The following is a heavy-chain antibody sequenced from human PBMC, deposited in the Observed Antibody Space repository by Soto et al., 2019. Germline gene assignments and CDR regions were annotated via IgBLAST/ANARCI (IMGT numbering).Heavy chain of an antibody. J-gene: IGHJ4*02. CDR3: ARDDSGYSGSHYIDYFNF. CDR2: INAGSGNT. D-gene: IGHD1-26*01. Sequence: ASVKVSCKASGYTFTGFSLHWVRQAPGQRLEWMGWINAGSGNTKYSQKFQGRVTITRDTSASTAYMELSSLTSEDTTIYYCARDDSGYSGSHYIDYFNFWGQGTLVTVSS. CDR1: GYTFTGFS. V-gene: IGHV1-3*01.